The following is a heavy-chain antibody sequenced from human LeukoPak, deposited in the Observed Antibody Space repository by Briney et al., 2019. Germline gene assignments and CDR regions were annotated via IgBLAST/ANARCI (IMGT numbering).Heavy chain of an antibody. CDR1: GYTFTGYC. CDR2: INPNSGGT. CDR3: ARELWFGESHYYGMDV. D-gene: IGHD3-10*01. V-gene: IGHV1-2*02. Sequence: GASVKVSCKASGYTFTGYCMHWVRQAPGQGLEWMGWINPNSGGTNYAQKFQGRVTMTRDTSISTAYMELSRLRSDDTAVYYCARELWFGESHYYGMDVWGQGTTVTVSS. J-gene: IGHJ6*02.